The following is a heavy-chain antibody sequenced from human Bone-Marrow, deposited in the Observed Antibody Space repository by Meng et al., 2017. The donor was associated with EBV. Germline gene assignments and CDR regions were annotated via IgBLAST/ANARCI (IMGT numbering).Heavy chain of an antibody. V-gene: IGHV1-3*01. CDR1: GYTFTSFP. J-gene: IGHJ4*02. CDR3: ARSPLWFGESNFDY. D-gene: IGHD3-10*01. CDR2: INAGNGNT. Sequence: QAQLVQSGPDVKERGASVKVSCKASGYTFTSFPILWARQAPGQRLEWMGWINAGNGNTKYSQKFQGRVTITRDTSASTAYMELSSLRSEDTAVYYCARSPLWFGESNFDYWGQGTLVTVSS.